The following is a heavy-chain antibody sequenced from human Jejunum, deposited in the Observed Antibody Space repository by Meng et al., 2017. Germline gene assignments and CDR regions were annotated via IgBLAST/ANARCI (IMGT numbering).Heavy chain of an antibody. CDR3: ARDSGKATFDY. CDR2: IKSDGSDI. D-gene: IGHD3-10*01. V-gene: IGHV3-74*01. Sequence: EVPLVDSGGGVVRTGGSLRLSWEASGFTFSNYWMFWVRQGPGKGLVWVSRIKSDGSDIAYADSVQGRFTISRDNAKNTLYLQMNSLRADDTAVYYCARDSGKATFDYWGQGTLVTVSS. J-gene: IGHJ4*02. CDR1: GFTFSNYW.